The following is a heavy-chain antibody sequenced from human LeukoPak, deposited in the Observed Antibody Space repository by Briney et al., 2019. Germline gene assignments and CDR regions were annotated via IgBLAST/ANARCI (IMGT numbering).Heavy chain of an antibody. D-gene: IGHD1-26*01. V-gene: IGHV3-23*01. CDR1: GFSFSSYA. J-gene: IGHJ2*01. CDR2: IRGSGGST. Sequence: GGSLRLSCAVSGFSFSSYAMSWVRQAPGKGLEWVSTIRGSGGSTYYADSVKGRFTISTDNSKNTLYLQINSLRAEDTAVYYCAQGRTTDKWELIGGNWYFDLWGRGTLVSVSS. CDR3: AQGRTTDKWELIGGNWYFDL.